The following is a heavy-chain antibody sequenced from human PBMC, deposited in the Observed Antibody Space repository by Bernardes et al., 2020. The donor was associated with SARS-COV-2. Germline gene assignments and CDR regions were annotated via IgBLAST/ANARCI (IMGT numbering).Heavy chain of an antibody. J-gene: IGHJ6*02. CDR3: VRVWYCSSSSCPSEVYCMDV. Sequence: SDTLSVRCTVSGDCIGSYYWSWIQKPPGKGLEWIGYIHYSGNTNYNPSLKSRVTISVDTSKNQFSLNLSSVTAADTAVYYCVRVWYCSSSSCPSEVYCMDVWGQGTTVTVSS. V-gene: IGHV4-59*13. D-gene: IGHD2-15*01. CDR1: GDCIGSYY. CDR2: IHYSGNT.